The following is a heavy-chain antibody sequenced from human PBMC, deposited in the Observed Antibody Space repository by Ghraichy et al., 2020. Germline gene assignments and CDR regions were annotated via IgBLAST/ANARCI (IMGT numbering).Heavy chain of an antibody. CDR3: VKRSPWESYYFDY. Sequence: GGSLRLSCAASGFTFSKSAMSWVRQAPGKGLEWVSSINSGGDDLYYADSVRGRFTISRDNSKNMQYLQMDSLRAEDTAIYYCVKRSPWESYYFDYWGQGSLVTVS. CDR2: INSGGDDL. J-gene: IGHJ4*02. V-gene: IGHV3-23*01. D-gene: IGHD3-16*01. CDR1: GFTFSKSA.